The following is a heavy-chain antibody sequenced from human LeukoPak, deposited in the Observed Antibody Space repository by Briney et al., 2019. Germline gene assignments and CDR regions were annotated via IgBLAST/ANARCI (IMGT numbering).Heavy chain of an antibody. V-gene: IGHV4-30-4*01. D-gene: IGHD1-26*01. Sequence: SETLSLTCTVSGGSISSGDYYWSWIRQPPGKGLEWIGYIYYSGSTYYNPSLKSRVTISVDTPKNQFSLKLSSVTAADTAVYYCARARSDYGSSHFDYWGQGTLVTVSS. CDR2: IYYSGST. J-gene: IGHJ4*02. CDR3: ARARSDYGSSHFDY. CDR1: GGSISSGDYY.